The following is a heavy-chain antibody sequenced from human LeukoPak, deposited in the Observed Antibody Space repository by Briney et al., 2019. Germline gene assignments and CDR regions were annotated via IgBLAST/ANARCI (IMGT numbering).Heavy chain of an antibody. D-gene: IGHD2-15*01. J-gene: IGHJ4*02. CDR1: GYTFTGYY. V-gene: IGHV1-2*02. CDR2: INPNSGGT. Sequence: SVKVSCKASGYTFTGYYMHWVRQAPGQGLEWMGWINPNSGGTNYAQKFQGRVTMTRDTSISTAYMELSSLRSDDTAVYYCARARPPLSVVGGLCDYWGQGTLVTVSS. CDR3: ARARPPLSVVGGLCDY.